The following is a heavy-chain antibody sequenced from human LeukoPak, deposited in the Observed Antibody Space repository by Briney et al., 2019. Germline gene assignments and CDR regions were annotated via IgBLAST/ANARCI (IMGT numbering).Heavy chain of an antibody. CDR1: GFTFSSYA. V-gene: IGHV3-30*04. J-gene: IGHJ4*02. CDR2: ISYDGSNK. Sequence: GGSLRLSCAASGFTFSSYAMHWVRQAPGKGLEWVAVISYDGSNKYYADSVKGRFTISRDNSKNSLYLQMNSLRAEDMAVYYRASRTTFDYWGQGTLVTVSS. D-gene: IGHD4-17*01. CDR3: ASRTTFDY.